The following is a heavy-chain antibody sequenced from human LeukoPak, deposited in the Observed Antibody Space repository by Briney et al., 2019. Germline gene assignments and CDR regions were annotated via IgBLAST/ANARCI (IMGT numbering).Heavy chain of an antibody. CDR2: IIPVFGTA. CDR1: GGTFSSYA. J-gene: IGHJ4*02. Sequence: SVKVSCKASGGTFSSYAISWVRQAPGQGLEWMGGIIPVFGTANYAQKFQGRVTITADESTSTAYMELSSLRSEDTAVYYCARDMESTVTCGVFDYWGQGTLVTVSS. CDR3: ARDMESTVTCGVFDY. D-gene: IGHD4-17*01. V-gene: IGHV1-69*13.